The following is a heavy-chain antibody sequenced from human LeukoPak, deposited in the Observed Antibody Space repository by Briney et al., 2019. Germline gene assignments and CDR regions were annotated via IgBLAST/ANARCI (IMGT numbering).Heavy chain of an antibody. CDR1: GFTFSSYS. J-gene: IGHJ4*02. Sequence: GGSLRLSCAASGFTFSSYSMNWVRQAPGKGLEWVSSISSSSSYIYYADSVKGRFTISRDNAKNSLYLQMNSLRAEDTAVYYCARDGSGSGWFDYWGQGTLVTVSS. CDR2: ISSSSSYI. D-gene: IGHD6-19*01. CDR3: ARDGSGSGWFDY. V-gene: IGHV3-21*01.